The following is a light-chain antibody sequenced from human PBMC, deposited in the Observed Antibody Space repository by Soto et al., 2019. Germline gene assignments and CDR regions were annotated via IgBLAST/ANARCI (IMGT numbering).Light chain of an antibody. V-gene: IGKV3-20*01. Sequence: EIVLTQSPGTLSLSPGXRATLSCRASQSVSSSYLAWYQQRPGQAPRLLIYAASSRATGIPDRFSGSGSGTDFTLTISRLEPEDFAVYYCQQYGSSPWTFGQGTKVDTK. CDR2: AAS. CDR3: QQYGSSPWT. CDR1: QSVSSSY. J-gene: IGKJ1*01.